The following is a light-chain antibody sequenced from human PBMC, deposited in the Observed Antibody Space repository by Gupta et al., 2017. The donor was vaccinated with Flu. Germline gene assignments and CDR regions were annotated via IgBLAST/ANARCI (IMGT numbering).Light chain of an antibody. V-gene: IGKV1-27*01. CDR1: QDIGSY. Sequence: PSSLSASVGDRVTITCRASQDIGSYVAWYQQKSGKTPKLLIYAASSLQSGVPPRFAASGSGSXFTLTIXSLQPEDVATYYCQKDNSAPPTFGXGTKVELK. CDR2: AAS. J-gene: IGKJ4*01. CDR3: QKDNSAPPT.